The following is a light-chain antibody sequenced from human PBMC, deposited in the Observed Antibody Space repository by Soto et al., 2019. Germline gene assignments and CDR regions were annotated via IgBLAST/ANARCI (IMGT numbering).Light chain of an antibody. V-gene: IGKV3D-11*02. CDR3: QQRSNWPGT. CDR1: QSVSSY. Sequence: EIVLTQSPATLSLSPGERATLSCRASQSVSSYLAWYQQKPGQAPRLLIYDASNRATGIPARFSGSGPGTDFTLTISSLEPEDFAVYYCQQRSNWPGTFGHGTKLEIK. J-gene: IGKJ2*01. CDR2: DAS.